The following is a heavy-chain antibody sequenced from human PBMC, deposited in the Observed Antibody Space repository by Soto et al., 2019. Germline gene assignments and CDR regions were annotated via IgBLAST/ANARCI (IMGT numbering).Heavy chain of an antibody. CDR1: GFTFSNYW. CDR2: IGRDGSEE. D-gene: IGHD2-15*01. Sequence: EVQLVESGGGVVQPGGSLRLSCAVSGFTFSNYWMRWVRQAPGRGLEWVANIGRDGSEEYYVDSAKGRFTVSRDNTNNLLHLQMDSLRAEDTVVYYCARDGGKVDFDNWGQGTLVTVSS. CDR3: ARDGGKVDFDN. J-gene: IGHJ4*02. V-gene: IGHV3-7*01.